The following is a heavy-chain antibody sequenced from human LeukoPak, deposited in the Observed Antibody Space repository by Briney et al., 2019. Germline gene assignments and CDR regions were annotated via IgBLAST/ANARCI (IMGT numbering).Heavy chain of an antibody. CDR1: GGTFSSYS. Sequence: SVKVSCKASGGTFSSYSISWVRQAPGQGLEWMGGIIPIFGTANYAQKFQGRVTITADESTSTAYMELSSLRSEDMAVYYCAREATTVVQHAPAYGYWGQGTLVTVSS. CDR2: IIPIFGTA. J-gene: IGHJ4*02. V-gene: IGHV1-69*13. CDR3: AREATTVVQHAPAYGY. D-gene: IGHD4-23*01.